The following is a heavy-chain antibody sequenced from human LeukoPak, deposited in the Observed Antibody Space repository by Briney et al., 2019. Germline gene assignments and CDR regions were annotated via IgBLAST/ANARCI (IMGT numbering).Heavy chain of an antibody. D-gene: IGHD3-22*01. CDR3: ARAGGNYYDSSGYDFDI. J-gene: IGHJ3*02. Sequence: ASVKVSCKASGGIFSSYAISWVRQAPGQGLEWMGRIIPIFGTANYAQKFQGRVTITTDESTSTAYMELSSLRSEDTAVYYCARAGGNYYDSSGYDFDIWGQGTMVTVSS. V-gene: IGHV1-69*05. CDR2: IIPIFGTA. CDR1: GGIFSSYA.